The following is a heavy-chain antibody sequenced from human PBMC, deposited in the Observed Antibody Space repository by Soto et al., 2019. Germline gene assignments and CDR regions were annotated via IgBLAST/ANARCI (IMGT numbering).Heavy chain of an antibody. V-gene: IGHV1-69*02. CDR2: IIPILGIA. J-gene: IGHJ1*01. D-gene: IGHD2-15*01. Sequence: ASVKVSCKASGGTFSSYTISWVRQAPGQGLEWMGRIIPILGIANYAQKFQGRVTITADKSTSTAYMELSSLRSEDTAVYYCARKYLGAMVAAPPPSYFQHGGQGTLVTVSS. CDR3: ARKYLGAMVAAPPPSYFQH. CDR1: GGTFSSYT.